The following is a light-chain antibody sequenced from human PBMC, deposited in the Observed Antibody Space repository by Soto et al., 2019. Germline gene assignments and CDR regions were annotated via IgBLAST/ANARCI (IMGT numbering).Light chain of an antibody. CDR2: EVS. Sequence: QSVLTQPASVSGSPGQSITISCTGTSSDVGSYNLVSWYQHHPGKAPKFMIYEVSKRPSGVSNRFSGSKSDNTASLTISGLQAEDEADYYCCSYASTSTFVFGSGTKVTVL. V-gene: IGLV2-23*02. J-gene: IGLJ1*01. CDR3: CSYASTSTFV. CDR1: SSDVGSYNL.